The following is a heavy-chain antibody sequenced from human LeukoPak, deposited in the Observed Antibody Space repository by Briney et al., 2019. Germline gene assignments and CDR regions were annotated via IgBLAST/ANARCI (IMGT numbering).Heavy chain of an antibody. V-gene: IGHV3-73*01. Sequence: GGSLKLSCAASGFTFSGSAMHWVRQASGKGLVWVGRIRSKANSYATAYAASVKGRFTISRDDSKNTAYLQMNSLKTEDTAVYYCTRHPDIVVVPAAALDYWGQGTLVTVSS. J-gene: IGHJ4*02. D-gene: IGHD2-2*01. CDR1: GFTFSGSA. CDR3: TRHPDIVVVPAAALDY. CDR2: IRSKANSYAT.